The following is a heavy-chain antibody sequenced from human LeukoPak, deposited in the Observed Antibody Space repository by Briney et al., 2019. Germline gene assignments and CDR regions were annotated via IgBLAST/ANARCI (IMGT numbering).Heavy chain of an antibody. CDR1: GFTFSSYW. CDR3: AKDGYGDYALYYYYMDV. CDR2: IKQDGSEK. Sequence: GGSLRLSCAASGFTFSSYWMSWVRPAPGKGVEWVSNIKQDGSEKDYVDSVKGRFTISRDTAKNSLYLQMNSLRAEDTAVYYCAKDGYGDYALYYYYMDVWGKGTTVTVSS. D-gene: IGHD4-17*01. J-gene: IGHJ6*03. V-gene: IGHV3-7*01.